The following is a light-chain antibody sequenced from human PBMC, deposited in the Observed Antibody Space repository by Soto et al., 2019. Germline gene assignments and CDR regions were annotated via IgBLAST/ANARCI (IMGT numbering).Light chain of an antibody. CDR2: GAS. V-gene: IGKV3-15*01. J-gene: IGKJ3*01. Sequence: EIVMTQSPATLSVSPGERATLSCRASQSVSSNLAWYQQKPGQTPRLLIYGASTRATSIPARFSGSGSGTEFTLTIGSLQSEDFAVYYCEEYNNWPTFAFGPGTKVDI. CDR3: EEYNNWPTFA. CDR1: QSVSSN.